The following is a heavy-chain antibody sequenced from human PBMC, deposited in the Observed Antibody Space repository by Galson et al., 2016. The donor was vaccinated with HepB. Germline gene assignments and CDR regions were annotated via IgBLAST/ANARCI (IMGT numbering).Heavy chain of an antibody. V-gene: IGHV3-30*04. CDR3: AREIAVDNKIAGTDS. Sequence: SLRLSCAASGFAFGDFAIHWVRQAPGKGLAWVAVTSYDGNIKYYADSVRGRFTISRDNSRNMVFLQMNSLGPEESATYFCAREIAVDNKIAGTDSWGQGTLVTASS. CDR1: GFAFGDFA. D-gene: IGHD6-19*01. CDR2: TSYDGNIK. J-gene: IGHJ5*01.